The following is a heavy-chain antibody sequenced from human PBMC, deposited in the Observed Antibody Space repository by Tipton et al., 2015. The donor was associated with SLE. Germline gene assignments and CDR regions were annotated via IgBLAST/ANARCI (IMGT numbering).Heavy chain of an antibody. CDR1: GYNFPNYW. J-gene: IGHJ4*02. D-gene: IGHD3-10*01. CDR2: IYPDDADT. Sequence: QLVQSGAEVKKSGESLKISCQGSGYNFPNYWIGWVRQMPGKGLEWMGIIYPDDADTRYSPSFQGHVTMSADTSFNSAYLQWKSLKASDTAIYYCARLGSGSYHHGDYWGQGTLVTVSS. V-gene: IGHV5-51*03. CDR3: ARLGSGSYHHGDY.